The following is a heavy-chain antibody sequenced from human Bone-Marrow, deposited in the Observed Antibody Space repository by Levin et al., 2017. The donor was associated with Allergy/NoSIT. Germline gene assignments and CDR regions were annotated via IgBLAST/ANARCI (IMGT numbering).Heavy chain of an antibody. V-gene: IGHV5-51*01. Sequence: SGESLKISCKGSGYSFPTYWIAWVRQMPGKGLEWMGIVYFGDSDTIYSPSFQGQVTISVDKSTNTAYLHWSSLKASDTAMYYCARPDLGGSAAFDIWGQGTMVTVSS. CDR2: VYFGDSDT. D-gene: IGHD3-10*01. J-gene: IGHJ3*02. CDR3: ARPDLGGSAAFDI. CDR1: GYSFPTYW.